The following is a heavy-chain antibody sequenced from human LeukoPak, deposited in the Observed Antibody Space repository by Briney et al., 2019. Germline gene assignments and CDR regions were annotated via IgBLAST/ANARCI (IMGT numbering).Heavy chain of an antibody. CDR3: ARNGVAVAGTWGNLHY. D-gene: IGHD6-19*01. V-gene: IGHV4-4*02. CDR1: GGSISSSNW. CDR2: IYHSGST. Sequence: SGTLSLTCAVSGGSISSSNWWSWVRQPPGKGLEWIGEIYHSGSTNYNPSLKSRVTISVDKSKNQFSLKLSSVTAADTAVYYCARNGVAVAGTWGNLHYWGQGTLVTVSS. J-gene: IGHJ4*02.